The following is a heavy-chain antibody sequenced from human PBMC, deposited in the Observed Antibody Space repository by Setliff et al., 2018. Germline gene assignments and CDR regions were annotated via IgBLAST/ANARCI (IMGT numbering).Heavy chain of an antibody. CDR2: INHSGST. CDR1: GGSFSTYY. V-gene: IGHV4-34*01. D-gene: IGHD6-6*01. J-gene: IGHJ3*02. CDR3: ATLAARLPGGADAFDI. Sequence: ETLSLTCAVYGGSFSTYYWIWIRQPPGKGLEWIGEINHSGSTNYNPSLKSRVTISVDTSKNQFSLKLSSVTAADTALYYCATLAARLPGGADAFDIWGQGTMVTVSS.